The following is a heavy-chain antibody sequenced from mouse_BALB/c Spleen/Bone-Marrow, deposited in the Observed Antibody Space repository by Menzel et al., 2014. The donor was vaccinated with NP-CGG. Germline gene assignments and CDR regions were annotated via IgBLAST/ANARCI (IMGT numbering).Heavy chain of an antibody. CDR3: ARQYGNYFDY. V-gene: IGHV1-80*01. CDR1: GYAFSSYW. J-gene: IGHJ2*01. D-gene: IGHD2-10*02. Sequence: VQLQQSGAELVRPGSSVKISCEASGYAFSSYWMNWVKQRPGQGLEWIGQIYPGNGDTNYNGKFKGKATLTADKSSSTAYMQLSSLTSEDSAVYFCARQYGNYFDYWGQGTTLTVSS. CDR2: IYPGNGDT.